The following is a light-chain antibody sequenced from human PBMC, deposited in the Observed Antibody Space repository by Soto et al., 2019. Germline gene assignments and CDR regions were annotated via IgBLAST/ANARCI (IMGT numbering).Light chain of an antibody. CDR2: GAS. J-gene: IGKJ2*01. V-gene: IGKV3-20*01. Sequence: EIVLTQSPGTLSLSPGERATLSCRASQSVSSSYLGWYQQKPGQAPRLLIYGASSRATGIPDRFRGSESGTDFTLTISRLEPEEFAVYYCQQYGSSPYTFGQGTKLEIK. CDR3: QQYGSSPYT. CDR1: QSVSSSY.